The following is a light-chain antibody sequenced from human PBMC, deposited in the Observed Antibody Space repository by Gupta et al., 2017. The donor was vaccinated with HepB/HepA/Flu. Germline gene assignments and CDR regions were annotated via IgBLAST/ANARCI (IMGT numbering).Light chain of an antibody. CDR1: SSNIGSNT. Sequence: VLPQPPSASGTPGQRVTISCSGSSSNIGSNTVNWYQQLPGTAPKLLIYSNNQRPSGVPDRFSGSKSGTSASLAISGLQSEDEADYYCAAWDGSLNGVVFGGGTKLTVL. J-gene: IGLJ2*01. CDR3: AAWDGSLNGVV. V-gene: IGLV1-44*01. CDR2: SNN.